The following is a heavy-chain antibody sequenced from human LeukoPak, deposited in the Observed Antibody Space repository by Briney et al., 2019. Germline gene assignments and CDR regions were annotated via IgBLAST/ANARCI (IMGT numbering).Heavy chain of an antibody. Sequence: PGGSLRLSCAASGFTFDDYAMHWVRQAPGKGLEWVSGISWNSGSIGYADSVKGRFTISRDNAKNSPYLQMNSLRAEDTALYYCAKDMYYYDSSGLSRWGQGTLVTVSS. CDR2: ISWNSGSI. J-gene: IGHJ4*02. CDR1: GFTFDDYA. V-gene: IGHV3-9*01. D-gene: IGHD3-22*01. CDR3: AKDMYYYDSSGLSR.